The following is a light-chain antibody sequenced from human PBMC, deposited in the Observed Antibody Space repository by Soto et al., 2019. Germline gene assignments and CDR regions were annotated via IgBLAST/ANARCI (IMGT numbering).Light chain of an antibody. J-gene: IGLJ1*01. CDR3: SSYTSSSTYV. Sequence: QSVLTQPPSVSAAPGQKVTISCSGSSSNIGNNYVSWYQQHPGKAPKLMIYEVSNRPSGVSNRFSGSKSGNTASLTISGLQAEDEADYYCSSYTSSSTYVFGTGTKLTVL. CDR1: SSNIGNNY. V-gene: IGLV2-14*01. CDR2: EVS.